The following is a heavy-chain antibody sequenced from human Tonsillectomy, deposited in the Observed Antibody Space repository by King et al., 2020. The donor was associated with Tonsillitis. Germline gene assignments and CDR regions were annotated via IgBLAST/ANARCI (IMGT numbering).Heavy chain of an antibody. CDR2: VHPWADST. V-gene: IGHV1-46*01. J-gene: IGHJ4*02. CDR3: AREAAVLGPYDS. CDR1: GYTFSDHY. Sequence: QLVQSGGELKKPGSSVKISCKASGYTFSDHYVHWVRQAPGQGLEWMGRVHPWADSTTVAQKFQGRITMTKDTSTSTAYLELFSLRSEDTAFYYCAREAAVLGPYDSWGQGTLVTVS. D-gene: IGHD3-3*02.